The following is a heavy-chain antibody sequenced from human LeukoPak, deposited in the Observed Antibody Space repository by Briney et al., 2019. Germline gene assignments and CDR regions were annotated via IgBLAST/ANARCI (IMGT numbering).Heavy chain of an antibody. J-gene: IGHJ6*02. Sequence: GGSLRLSCAASGFTFSTFEVTWVRQAPGKGLEWVSYISSRESTKYYADSVKGRFTISRDNAKNAVYLQMNSLRAEDTAVYYCARYCSTTSCHFYGMDVWGRGPSVTVSS. D-gene: IGHD2-2*01. CDR1: GFTFSTFE. V-gene: IGHV3-48*03. CDR3: ARYCSTTSCHFYGMDV. CDR2: ISSRESTK.